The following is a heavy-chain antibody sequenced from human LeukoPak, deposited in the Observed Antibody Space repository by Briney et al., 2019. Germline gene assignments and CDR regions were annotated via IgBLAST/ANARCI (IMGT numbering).Heavy chain of an antibody. CDR2: IIPILGIA. V-gene: IGHV1-69*04. Sequence: SVKVSCKASGSTFSSYAISWVRQAPGQGLEWMGRIIPILGIANYAQKFQGRVTITADKSTSTAYMELSSLRSEDTAVYYCARSVGDYFPLDYWGQGTLVTVSS. CDR1: GSTFSSYA. D-gene: IGHD4-17*01. CDR3: ARSVGDYFPLDY. J-gene: IGHJ4*02.